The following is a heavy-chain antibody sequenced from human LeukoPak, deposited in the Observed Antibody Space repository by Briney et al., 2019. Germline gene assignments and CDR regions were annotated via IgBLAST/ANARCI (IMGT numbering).Heavy chain of an antibody. CDR2: INTNSGDT. V-gene: IGHV1-2*06. J-gene: IGHJ4*02. Sequence: ASVKVSCKASGYTFTDYDLHWVRQAPGHGPEWMGRINTNSGDTNYAQKFQGRVTMTRDTSISTAYMELSRLRSDDTAVYYCARGQRGYSYGYRGNWGQGTLVTVSS. CDR3: ARGQRGYSYGYRGN. CDR1: GYTFTDYD. D-gene: IGHD5-18*01.